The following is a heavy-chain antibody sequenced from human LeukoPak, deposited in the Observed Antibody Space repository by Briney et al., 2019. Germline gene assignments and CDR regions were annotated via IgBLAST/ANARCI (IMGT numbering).Heavy chain of an antibody. V-gene: IGHV3-9*01. CDR3: AKAKGFAAMYYFDY. J-gene: IGHJ4*02. CDR2: ISFNSDNI. D-gene: IGHD3-10*01. Sequence: QPGSSLRLSCAASGFTLRDYAMHWVRQVPGKGLEWVSGISFNSDNIDYADSVKGRFTISRDNANNSLHLQMNSLRVEDTAWYYCAKAKGFAAMYYFDYWGQGALVTVSS. CDR1: GFTLRDYA.